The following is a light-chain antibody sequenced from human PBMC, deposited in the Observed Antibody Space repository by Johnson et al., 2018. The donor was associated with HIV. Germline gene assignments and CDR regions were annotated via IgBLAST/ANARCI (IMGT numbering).Light chain of an antibody. CDR1: SSNIGNNY. Sequence: QSVLSQPPSVSAAPGQKVTISCSGSSSNIGNNYVSWFQHLPGTAPKLLIYENNKRPSGIPDRFSASKSGTSATLGITGLQTGDEADYYCGTWDSSLSAGVVGTCNKVTGL. J-gene: IGLJ1*01. CDR2: ENN. V-gene: IGLV1-51*02. CDR3: GTWDSSLSAGV.